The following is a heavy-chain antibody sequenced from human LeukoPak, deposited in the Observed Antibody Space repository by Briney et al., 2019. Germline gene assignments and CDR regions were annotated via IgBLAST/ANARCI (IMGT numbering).Heavy chain of an antibody. V-gene: IGHV3-48*01. D-gene: IGHD6-6*01. J-gene: IGHJ4*02. CDR1: GFTFSDYS. Sequence: GGSLRLSCVGSGFTFSDYSMNWVRQAPGKGLEWVSYISSGGSTIYNADSVKGRFTISRDNSKNTLYLQMNSLRAEDTAVYYCARAAARGYFDYWGQGTLVTVSS. CDR2: ISSGGSTI. CDR3: ARAAARGYFDY.